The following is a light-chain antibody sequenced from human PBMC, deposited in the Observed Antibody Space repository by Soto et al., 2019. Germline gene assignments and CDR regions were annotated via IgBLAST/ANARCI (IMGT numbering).Light chain of an antibody. Sequence: DIVMTQAPDSLAVSLGERATINCKSSQSVLYSSNNANYLAWFQQMPGQLPKLLIHWASARESGVPDRFSGSGSGTDFTLNISSLQAEDVAVYYCQQYYSTPYTFGQGTKLEIK. CDR3: QQYYSTPYT. CDR2: WAS. J-gene: IGKJ2*01. V-gene: IGKV4-1*01. CDR1: QSVLYSSNNANY.